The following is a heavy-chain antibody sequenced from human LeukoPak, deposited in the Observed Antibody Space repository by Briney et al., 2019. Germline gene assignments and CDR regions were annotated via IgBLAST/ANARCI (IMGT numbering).Heavy chain of an antibody. CDR3: ARQTAGYYSPFDY. D-gene: IGHD3-9*01. V-gene: IGHV3-7*01. CDR2: IKQDGSET. Sequence: GGSLRLSCAASGFTFSTYWMSWVRQAPGKGLEWVANIKQDGSETHYLDSMKGRFTISRDDANNSVYLHMSNLRAEDSAVYFCARQTAGYYSPFDYWGQGTLVTVSS. J-gene: IGHJ4*02. CDR1: GFTFSTYW.